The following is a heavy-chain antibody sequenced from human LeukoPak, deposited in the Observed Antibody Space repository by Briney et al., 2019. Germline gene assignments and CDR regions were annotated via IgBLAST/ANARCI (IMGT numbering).Heavy chain of an antibody. CDR1: GFTFSRYW. Sequence: GGSLRLSCAASGFTFSRYWMSWVRQAPGKGLEWVANINQDGSEKYYVDSVKGQFTISRDNAKNSLYLQMNSLRAEETAVYYCARDADLGATIIGAFDIWGQGTMVTVSS. CDR2: INQDGSEK. J-gene: IGHJ3*02. V-gene: IGHV3-7*01. CDR3: ARDADLGATIIGAFDI. D-gene: IGHD5-24*01.